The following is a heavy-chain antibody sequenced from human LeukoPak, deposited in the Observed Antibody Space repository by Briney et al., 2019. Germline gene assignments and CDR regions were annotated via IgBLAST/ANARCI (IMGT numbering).Heavy chain of an antibody. J-gene: IGHJ3*02. CDR1: GGSFSGYY. Sequence: SETLSLTCAVYGGSFSGYYWSLIRQPPGKGLEWIGYIYYSGSTNYNPSLKSRVTISVDTSKNQFSLKLSSVTAADTAVYYCARHYGSGSYYNAGGPDAFDIWGQGTMVTVSS. D-gene: IGHD3-10*01. CDR2: IYYSGST. CDR3: ARHYGSGSYYNAGGPDAFDI. V-gene: IGHV4-59*08.